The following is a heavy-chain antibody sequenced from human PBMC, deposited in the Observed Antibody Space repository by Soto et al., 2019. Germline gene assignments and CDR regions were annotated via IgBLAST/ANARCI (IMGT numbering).Heavy chain of an antibody. CDR1: GFTFSGYW. V-gene: IGHV3-74*01. J-gene: IGHJ4*02. CDR3: VPHYSSTTGN. D-gene: IGHD6-19*01. CDR2: IKTDVSST. Sequence: PGGSLRLSCETSGFTFSGYWMHWVRQAPGKGLVWASSIKTDVSSTTYADSVKGRFTTSRDNAKNTLYLQMNSLGAEDTAVYYCVPHYSSTTGNWGQGTLATVSS.